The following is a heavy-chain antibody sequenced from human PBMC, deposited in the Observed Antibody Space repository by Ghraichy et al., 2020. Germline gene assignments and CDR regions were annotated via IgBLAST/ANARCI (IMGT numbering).Heavy chain of an antibody. CDR2: IRPTGTSM. D-gene: IGHD3-22*01. V-gene: IGHV3-21*01. CDR3: VRDGFYYDNAGYYGLYSFFEI. J-gene: IGHJ2*01. Sequence: GGSLRLSCSASGFNFTTYSVNWVRQTPGKGLEWISSIRPTGTSMYYADAVKGRFTISRDNAKKSLYLQMNSLRGEDTAVYYCVRDGFYYDNAGYYGLYSFFEIWGRGTLVTVST. CDR1: GFNFTTYS.